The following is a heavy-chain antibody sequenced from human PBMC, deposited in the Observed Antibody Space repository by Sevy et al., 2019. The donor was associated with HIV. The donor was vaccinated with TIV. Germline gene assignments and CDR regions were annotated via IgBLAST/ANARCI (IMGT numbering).Heavy chain of an antibody. D-gene: IGHD3-22*01. Sequence: GGSLRLSCAASGFTFSSYAMSWVRQAPGKGLEWVSGISSSGAGTYYADSVKGRFTISRDNSKNTLYLQMNSLRAEDTAVYYCANNNSGYYYDYWGLGTLVTVSS. CDR3: ANNNSGYYYDY. J-gene: IGHJ4*02. V-gene: IGHV3-23*01. CDR1: GFTFSSYA. CDR2: ISSSGAGT.